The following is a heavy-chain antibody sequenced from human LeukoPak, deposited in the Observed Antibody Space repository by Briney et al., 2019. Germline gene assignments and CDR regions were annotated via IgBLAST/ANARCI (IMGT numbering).Heavy chain of an antibody. J-gene: IGHJ4*02. CDR2: IYYSGST. Sequence: SETLSLTCTVSGGSISSYYWSWIRQPPGKGLEWIGYIYYSGSTNYNPSLKSRVTISVDTSKNQFSLKLSSVTAADTAVYYCARVRSLSFDYWGQGTLATVSS. CDR3: ARVRSLSFDY. V-gene: IGHV4-59*01. D-gene: IGHD2-15*01. CDR1: GGSISSYY.